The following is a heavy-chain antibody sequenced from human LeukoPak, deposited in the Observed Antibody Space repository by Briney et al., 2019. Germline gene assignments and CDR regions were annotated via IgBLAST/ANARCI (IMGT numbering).Heavy chain of an antibody. CDR3: TTDPSRGYDYSNLY. CDR1: GFTFSNAW. D-gene: IGHD4-11*01. J-gene: IGHJ4*02. V-gene: IGHV3-15*01. CDR2: IKSKTDGGTT. Sequence: GGPLRLSCAASGFTFSNAWMSWVRQAPGKGLEWVGRIKSKTDGGTTDYAAPVKGRFTISRDDSKNTLYLQMNSLKTEDTAVYYCTTDPSRGYDYSNLYWGQGTLVTVSS.